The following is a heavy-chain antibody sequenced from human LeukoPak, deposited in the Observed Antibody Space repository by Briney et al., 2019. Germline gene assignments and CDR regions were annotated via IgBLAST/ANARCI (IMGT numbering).Heavy chain of an antibody. CDR3: ARDRGYDFWSGPDY. V-gene: IGHV3-20*04. D-gene: IGHD3-3*01. Sequence: GGSLRLSCAASGFTFDDYAMSWVRQAPGKGLEWVSGLNWNGGSTGYADSVKGRFTISRDNAKNSLYLQMSSLRAEDTALYYCARDRGYDFWSGPDYWGQGTLVTVSS. J-gene: IGHJ4*02. CDR2: LNWNGGST. CDR1: GFTFDDYA.